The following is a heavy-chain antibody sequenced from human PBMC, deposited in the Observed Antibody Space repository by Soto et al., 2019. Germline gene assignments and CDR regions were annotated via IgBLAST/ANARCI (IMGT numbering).Heavy chain of an antibody. V-gene: IGHV4-59*01. D-gene: IGHD1-20*01. J-gene: IGHJ6*02. CDR3: ARAGTFLLYNWNGPTYYGMDV. CDR2: IYYSGST. Sequence: SSETLSLTXTVSGGSISSYYWSWIRQPPGKGLEWIGYIYYSGSTNYNPSLKSRVTISVDTSKNQFSLKLSSVTAADTAVYYCARAGTFLLYNWNGPTYYGMDVWGQGTTVTVSS. CDR1: GGSISSYY.